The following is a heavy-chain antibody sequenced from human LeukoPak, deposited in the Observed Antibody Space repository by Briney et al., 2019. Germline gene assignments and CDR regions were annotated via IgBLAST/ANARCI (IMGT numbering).Heavy chain of an antibody. CDR2: IIPIFGTA. CDR1: GGTFSSYA. D-gene: IGHD2-15*01. J-gene: IGHJ1*01. Sequence: ASVKVSCKASGGTFSSYAISWVRQAPGQGLEWMGGIIPIFGTANYAQKFQGRVTTTADKSTSTAYMELSSLRAEDTAVYYCAKDGSRAWDIGFQHWGQGTLVTVSS. V-gene: IGHV1-69*06. CDR3: AKDGSRAWDIGFQH.